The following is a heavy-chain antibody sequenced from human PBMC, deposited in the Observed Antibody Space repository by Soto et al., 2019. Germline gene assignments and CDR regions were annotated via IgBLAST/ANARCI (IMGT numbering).Heavy chain of an antibody. CDR1: GGSFSSYA. D-gene: IGHD6-19*01. Sequence: ASLKVSCKASGGSFSSYAISWERQAPGQGLEWMGGIIPIFGNTGYAQKFQGRVTMTRNTSISTAYMELSSLRSEDTAVYYCARERTVAGHDYWGQGTLVTVSS. V-gene: IGHV1-8*02. J-gene: IGHJ4*02. CDR2: IIPIFGNT. CDR3: ARERTVAGHDY.